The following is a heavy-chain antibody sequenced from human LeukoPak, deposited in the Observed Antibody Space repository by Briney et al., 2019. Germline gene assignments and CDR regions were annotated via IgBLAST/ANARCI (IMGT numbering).Heavy chain of an antibody. Sequence: GGSLRLSCAASGFTFSSYWMHWVRQAPGKGLVWVSRINTDGSSTSYADSVKGRFTISRDNAKNTLYLQMNSLRAEDTAVYYCARVRPYYDFWSGYSDYWGQGTLVTVSS. CDR1: GFTFSSYW. J-gene: IGHJ4*02. V-gene: IGHV3-74*01. CDR3: ARVRPYYDFWSGYSDY. D-gene: IGHD3-3*01. CDR2: INTDGSST.